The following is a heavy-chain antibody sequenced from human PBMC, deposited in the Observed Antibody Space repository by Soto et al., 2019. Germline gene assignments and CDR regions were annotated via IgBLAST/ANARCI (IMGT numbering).Heavy chain of an antibody. CDR1: GYTFTGYY. J-gene: IGHJ6*02. CDR2: INPNSGDT. D-gene: IGHD1-26*01. CDR3: AKGGAIVAAGTRVYLYNAMDV. V-gene: IGHV1-2*02. Sequence: GASVKVSCKASGYTFTGYYVHWVRQAPGQGLEWMGWINPNSGDTYLAQRFQGRVTMNRDTSIGTAYMELRGLTSDDTAEYYCAKGGAIVAAGTRVYLYNAMDVWRQGTTGTVS.